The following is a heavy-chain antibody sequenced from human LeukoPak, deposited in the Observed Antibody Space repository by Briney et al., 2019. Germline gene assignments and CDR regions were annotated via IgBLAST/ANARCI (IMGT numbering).Heavy chain of an antibody. J-gene: IGHJ6*03. CDR2: ISGSGGST. CDR1: GFTFSSYA. CDR3: AKVGAAAYYYYMDV. Sequence: GGSLRLSCAASGFTFSSYAMSWVRQAPGKGLEWVSGISGSGGSTYYADSLKGRFTISRDNSKNTLYLQMNSLRAEDTAVYYCAKVGAAAYYYYMDVWGKGTTVTVSS. D-gene: IGHD6-13*01. V-gene: IGHV3-23*01.